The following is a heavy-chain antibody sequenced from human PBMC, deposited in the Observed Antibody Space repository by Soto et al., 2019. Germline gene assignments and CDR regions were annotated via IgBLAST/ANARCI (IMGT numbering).Heavy chain of an antibody. D-gene: IGHD6-13*01. CDR3: VKDLDAAAGFDP. V-gene: IGHV3-11*04. CDR2: ITRGSTI. CDR1: GFPFSDYS. J-gene: IGHJ5*02. Sequence: GGSLRLSCAVSGFPFSDYSMTWIRQAPGKGLEWVSYITRGSTIYHADSVKGRFTISRDNSKNTLYLQMSSLRAEDTAVYYCVKDLDAAAGFDPWGQGTLVTVSS.